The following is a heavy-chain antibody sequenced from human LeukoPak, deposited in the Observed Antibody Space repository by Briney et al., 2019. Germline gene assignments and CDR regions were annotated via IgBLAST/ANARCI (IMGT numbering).Heavy chain of an antibody. CDR1: GFTLGSYW. CDR3: AKGMQWLDGPFDY. Sequence: GGSLRLSCAVSGFTLGSYWMHWVRQAPGQGLAWVSRVNTDGSSTTYAESVKGRFTISKDNAKNSLYLQMNSLRAEDTALYYCAKGMQWLDGPFDYWGQGTLVTVSS. J-gene: IGHJ4*02. V-gene: IGHV3-74*01. D-gene: IGHD6-19*01. CDR2: VNTDGSST.